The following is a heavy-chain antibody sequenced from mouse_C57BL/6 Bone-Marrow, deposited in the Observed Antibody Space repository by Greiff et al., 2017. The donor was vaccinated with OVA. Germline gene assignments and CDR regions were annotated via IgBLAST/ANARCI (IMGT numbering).Heavy chain of an antibody. Sequence: EVQLQESGGDLVKPGGSLKLSCAASGFTFSSYGMSWVRQTPDKRLEWVATISSGGSYTYYPDSVKGRFTISRDNAKNTLYLQMSSLKSEDTAMYYCARRPIYDGYYDYFDYWGQGTTLTVSS. V-gene: IGHV5-6*01. D-gene: IGHD2-3*01. CDR2: ISSGGSYT. CDR1: GFTFSSYG. J-gene: IGHJ2*01. CDR3: ARRPIYDGYYDYFDY.